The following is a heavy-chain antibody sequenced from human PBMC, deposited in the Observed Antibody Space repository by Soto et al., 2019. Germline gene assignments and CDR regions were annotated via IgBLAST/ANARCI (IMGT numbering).Heavy chain of an antibody. D-gene: IGHD1-1*01. Sequence: SETLSLTCTVSGGSISSYYWSWIRQPPGKGLEWIGYIYYSGSTNYNPSLKSRVTISVDTSKNQFSLKLSSVTAADTAVYYCARHGPRRGQYKSLFDYWGQGTLVTVSS. CDR1: GGSISSYY. CDR3: ARHGPRRGQYKSLFDY. J-gene: IGHJ4*02. V-gene: IGHV4-59*08. CDR2: IYYSGST.